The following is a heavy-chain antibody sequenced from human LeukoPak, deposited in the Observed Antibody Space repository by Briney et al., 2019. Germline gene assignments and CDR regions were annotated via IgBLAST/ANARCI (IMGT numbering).Heavy chain of an antibody. Sequence: SETLSLTCTVSDYSISSAYYWGWIRQPPGQGLEWIGSVYHSGSSYYNPSLKSRVIISVDTSKNQFSLNLTSVTAADTAMYYCARDSSGYQVYDFWGQGTLVTVSS. D-gene: IGHD3-22*01. CDR2: VYHSGSS. V-gene: IGHV4-38-2*02. CDR1: DYSISSAYY. CDR3: ARDSSGYQVYDF. J-gene: IGHJ4*02.